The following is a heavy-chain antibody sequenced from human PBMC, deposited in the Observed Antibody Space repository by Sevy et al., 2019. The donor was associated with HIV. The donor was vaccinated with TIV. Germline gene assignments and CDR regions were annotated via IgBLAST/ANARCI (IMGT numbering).Heavy chain of an antibody. J-gene: IGHJ4*02. Sequence: GGSLRLSCAAAGFTFSNYAMHWVRQAPGKGLEYVSAISSNGGSTYYANSVKGRFTISRDNSKNTLYLQMGGRRAEDMAVYYCARGGTTVVTPVDYWGQGTLVTVSS. V-gene: IGHV3-64*01. D-gene: IGHD4-17*01. CDR1: GFTFSNYA. CDR3: ARGGTTVVTPVDY. CDR2: ISSNGGST.